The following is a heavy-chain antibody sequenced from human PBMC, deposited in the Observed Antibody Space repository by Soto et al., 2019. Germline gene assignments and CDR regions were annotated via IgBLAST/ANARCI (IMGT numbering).Heavy chain of an antibody. CDR3: ARASIHGSSWYFWFDP. D-gene: IGHD6-13*01. V-gene: IGHV1-69*01. Sequence: QVQLVQSGAALRKPGSSVKVSCMSSGGTFSRHAINLVRQAPEQGREWIGGIIPLLGTTNYPQKFKVRLTIAADESTNTTDIELSSLKSEDAAVYYCARASIHGSSWYFWFDPWGEGTLVTVSS. CDR2: IIPLLGTT. CDR1: GGTFSRHA. J-gene: IGHJ5*02.